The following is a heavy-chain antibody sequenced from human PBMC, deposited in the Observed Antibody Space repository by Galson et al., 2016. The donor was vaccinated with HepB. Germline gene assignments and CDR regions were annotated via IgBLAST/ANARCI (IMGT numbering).Heavy chain of an antibody. CDR1: GGSISSDYY. CDR3: ATGIVVAGKMYYYYMDV. V-gene: IGHV4-39*01. J-gene: IGHJ6*03. D-gene: IGHD6-19*01. Sequence: ETLSLTCIVSGGSISSDYYWGWIRQPPGRGLEWIGSFYSIDNTYYNPSLTSRATISVDTSKNQISLRLNSVTAADTGVYYCATGIVVAGKMYYYYMDVWGKGTSVTVSS. CDR2: FYSIDNT.